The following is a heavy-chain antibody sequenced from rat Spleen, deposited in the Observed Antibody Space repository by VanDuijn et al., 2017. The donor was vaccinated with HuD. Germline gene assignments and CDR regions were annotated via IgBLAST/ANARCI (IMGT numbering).Heavy chain of an antibody. D-gene: IGHD1-10*01. V-gene: IGHV5-27*01. J-gene: IGHJ3*01. Sequence: EVQLVESGGGLVQPGRSLKLSCAASGFIFSNYDMAWVRQAPAKGLEWVATISPSGGTTYYRDSVKGRFTVSRDNAKTTLYLQMDSLRSEDTATYYCATENYWFAYWGQGTLVTVSS. CDR2: ISPSGGTT. CDR1: GFIFSNYD. CDR3: ATENYWFAY.